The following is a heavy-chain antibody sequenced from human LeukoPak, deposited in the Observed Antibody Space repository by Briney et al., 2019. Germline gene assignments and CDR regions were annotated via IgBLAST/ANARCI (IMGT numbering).Heavy chain of an antibody. CDR2: ITAYNGDT. J-gene: IGHJ4*02. V-gene: IGHV1-18*01. CDR1: GYTFDSYG. D-gene: IGHD1-26*01. Sequence: ASVKVSCKASGYTFDSYGISWVRQAPGQGLEWMGWITAYNGDTSYAQKFQGRVTMTTDASTSTVYMELRSLRSDDTAVYYCARGGATTDLDYWGQGTLVTVSS. CDR3: ARGGATTDLDY.